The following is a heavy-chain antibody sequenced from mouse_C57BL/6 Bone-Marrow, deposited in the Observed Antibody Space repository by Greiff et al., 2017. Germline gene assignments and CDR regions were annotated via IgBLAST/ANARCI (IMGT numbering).Heavy chain of an antibody. CDR1: GYTFTSYW. D-gene: IGHD1-1*01. Sequence: FQLQQPGAELVKPGASVKVSCKASGYTFTSYWMHWVKQRPGQGLEWIGRIHPSDSDTNYTQKFKGKATLTVDKSSSTAYMPLSSLTSEDSAVYYCAMEDDGSSPHWYFDVWGTGTTVTVSS. CDR2: IHPSDSDT. CDR3: AMEDDGSSPHWYFDV. V-gene: IGHV1-74*01. J-gene: IGHJ1*03.